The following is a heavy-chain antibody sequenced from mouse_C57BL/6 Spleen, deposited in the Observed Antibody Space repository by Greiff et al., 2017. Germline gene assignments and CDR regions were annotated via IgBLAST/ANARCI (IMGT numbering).Heavy chain of an antibody. CDR3: DITTVVARYFDY. J-gene: IGHJ2*01. Sequence: VQLQQSGAELVRPGASVTLSCKASGYTFTDYEMHWVKQTPVHGLEWIGAIDPETGGTAYNQKFKGKAILTADKSSSTAYMELRSLTSEDSAVYYCDITTVVARYFDYWGQGTTLTVSS. V-gene: IGHV1-15*01. CDR2: IDPETGGT. CDR1: GYTFTDYE. D-gene: IGHD1-1*01.